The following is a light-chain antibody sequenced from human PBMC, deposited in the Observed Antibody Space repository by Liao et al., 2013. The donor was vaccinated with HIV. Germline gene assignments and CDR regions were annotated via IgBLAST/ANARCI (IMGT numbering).Light chain of an antibody. V-gene: IGLV3-25*03. CDR3: QSADSSGTYV. CDR1: ALPKQY. J-gene: IGLJ1*01. Sequence: SYELTQPPSVSVSPGQTARITCSGDALPKQYAYWYQQKPGQAPVLVIYKDNERPSGIPERFSGSSSGTTVTLTISGVQPEDEADYYCQSADSSGTYVFGTGTKVTVL. CDR2: KDN.